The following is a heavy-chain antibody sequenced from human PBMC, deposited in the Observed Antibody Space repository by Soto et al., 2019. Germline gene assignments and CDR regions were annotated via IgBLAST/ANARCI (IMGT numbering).Heavy chain of an antibody. CDR1: GLSFRTHA. D-gene: IGHD3-10*01. Sequence: PGGALRLSCATSGLSFRTHAMGWVRQAPGKGLEWVSGISAGGGSTYYADSVKGRFTISTDNSKNILSLQMSSLRAEDTALYYCAGRPGSSPYYFDYWGQGALVTVSS. V-gene: IGHV3-23*01. J-gene: IGHJ4*02. CDR2: ISAGGGST. CDR3: AGRPGSSPYYFDY.